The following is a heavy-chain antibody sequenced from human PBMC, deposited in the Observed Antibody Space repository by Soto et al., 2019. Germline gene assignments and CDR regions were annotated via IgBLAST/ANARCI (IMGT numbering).Heavy chain of an antibody. Sequence: SGPTLGNPTQTLTLTCTFSGFSLSTSGMCVSWIRQPPGKALEWLARIDWDDDKYYSTSLKTRLTISKDTSKNQVVLTMTNMDPVDTATYYCARSTYYYDSSGYGFYYFDYWGQGTLVTVS. CDR3: ARSTYYYDSSGYGFYYFDY. J-gene: IGHJ4*02. CDR1: GFSLSTSGMC. CDR2: IDWDDDK. V-gene: IGHV2-70*11. D-gene: IGHD3-22*01.